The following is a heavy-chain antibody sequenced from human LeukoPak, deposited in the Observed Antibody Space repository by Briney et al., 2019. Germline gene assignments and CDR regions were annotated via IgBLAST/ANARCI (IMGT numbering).Heavy chain of an antibody. CDR3: ARGRGNAHGGAFDI. Sequence: SETLSLTCAVYGGSFSGYYWSWIRQPPGKGLEWIGEINHSGSTNYNPSLKSRVTISVDTSKNQFSLKLSSVTAADTAVYYCARGRGNAHGGAFDIWGQGTMVTVSS. J-gene: IGHJ3*02. CDR2: INHSGST. V-gene: IGHV4-34*01. D-gene: IGHD3-10*01. CDR1: GGSFSGYY.